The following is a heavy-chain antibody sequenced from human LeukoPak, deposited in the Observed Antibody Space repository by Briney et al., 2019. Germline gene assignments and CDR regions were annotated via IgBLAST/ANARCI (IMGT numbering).Heavy chain of an antibody. Sequence: ASVKLSFKASGYTFNNYGISWVRQAPGQGLEWMGWISAYNGNTNYAQKIQGRVTMTTDTSTSTAYMELRSLRSDDTAVYYCARANYGGNGYFDYWGQGTLVTVSS. CDR1: GYTFNNYG. CDR3: ARANYGGNGYFDY. V-gene: IGHV1-18*01. CDR2: ISAYNGNT. D-gene: IGHD4-23*01. J-gene: IGHJ4*02.